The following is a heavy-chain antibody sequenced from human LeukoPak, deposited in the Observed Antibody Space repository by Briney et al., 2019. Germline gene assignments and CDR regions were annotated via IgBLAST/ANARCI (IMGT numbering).Heavy chain of an antibody. CDR2: ISGSGGST. Sequence: GGSLRLSCAASGLTFSSYAMSWVRQAPGKGLEWVSAISGSGGSTYYADSVKGRFTISRDNSKNTLYLQMNSLRAEDTAVYYRAGYSGYDLRHYYGMDVWGQGTTVTVSS. J-gene: IGHJ6*02. D-gene: IGHD5-12*01. V-gene: IGHV3-23*01. CDR3: AGYSGYDLRHYYGMDV. CDR1: GLTFSSYA.